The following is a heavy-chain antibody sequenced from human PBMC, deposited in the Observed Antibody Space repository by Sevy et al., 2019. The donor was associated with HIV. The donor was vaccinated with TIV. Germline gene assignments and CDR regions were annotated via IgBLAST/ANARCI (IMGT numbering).Heavy chain of an antibody. CDR1: GFTFSGYY. V-gene: IGHV3-72*01. CDR3: VREGAAAGDFDW. CDR2: SRNKANSYIT. Sequence: GGSLRLSCAASGFTFSGYYMDWVRQAPGEGLEWVSRSRNKANSYITEYAPSVKGRFSISRDDSNNSLFLQMNSLKTEDSAVYYCVREGAAAGDFDWWAQGTLVTVSS. D-gene: IGHD6-13*01. J-gene: IGHJ4*02.